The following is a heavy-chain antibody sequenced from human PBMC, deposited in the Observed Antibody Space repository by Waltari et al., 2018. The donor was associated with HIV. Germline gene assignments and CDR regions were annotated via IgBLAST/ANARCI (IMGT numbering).Heavy chain of an antibody. CDR2: IKQDGSEK. J-gene: IGHJ4*02. CDR1: GFMFTSYW. CDR3: ATSRTFDD. D-gene: IGHD2-2*01. Sequence: EVLLVESGGGLVQPGGSLRLSCTASGFMFTSYWMSWVRQAPGKGREWGANIKQDGSEKYYGDSVKGRFTISRDNAKNSLYLQMNSLRAEDTAMYYCATSRTFDDWGQGTLVTVSS. V-gene: IGHV3-7*01.